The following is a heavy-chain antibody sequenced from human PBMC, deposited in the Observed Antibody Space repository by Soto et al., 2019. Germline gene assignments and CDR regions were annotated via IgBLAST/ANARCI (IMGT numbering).Heavy chain of an antibody. D-gene: IGHD3-9*01. CDR1: GFTFSSYA. V-gene: IGHV3-30-3*01. CDR2: ISYDGSNK. CDR3: ARAPYFDWPPYGMDV. Sequence: QVQLVESGGGVVQPGRSLRLSCAASGFTFSSYAMHWVRQAPGKELEWVAVISYDGSNKYYADSVKGRFTISRDNSKNTLYLQMNSLRAEDTAVYYCARAPYFDWPPYGMDVWGQGTTVTVSS. J-gene: IGHJ6*02.